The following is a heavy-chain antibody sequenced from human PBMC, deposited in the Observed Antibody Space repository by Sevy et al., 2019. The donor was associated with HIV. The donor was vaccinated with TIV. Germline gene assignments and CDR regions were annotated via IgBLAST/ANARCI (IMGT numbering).Heavy chain of an antibody. CDR1: GFTFGDYA. J-gene: IGHJ6*03. CDR2: IRSKAYGGTT. D-gene: IGHD6-13*01. CDR3: TRVAAADSRDYYYYYYMDV. V-gene: IGHV3-49*03. Sequence: GGSLRLSCTASGFTFGDYAMSWFRQAPGKGLEWVGFIRSKAYGGTTEYAASVKGRFTISRDDSKSIAYLQMNSLKTEDTAVYYCTRVAAADSRDYYYYYYMDVWGKGTTVNVSS.